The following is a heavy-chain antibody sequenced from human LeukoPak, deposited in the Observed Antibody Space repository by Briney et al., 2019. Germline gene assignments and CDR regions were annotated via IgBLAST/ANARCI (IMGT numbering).Heavy chain of an antibody. J-gene: IGHJ4*02. D-gene: IGHD3-9*01. CDR2: INGDGRDK. CDR3: ARGVDSAIDW. Sequence: GGSLRLSCAASGFTFSNYWMNWVRQAPGKGLEWVANINGDGRDKYYVGYVRGRFTISRDNADNALYLQMNSLRGDDTALYYCARGVDSAIDWWGQGTLVTVSS. V-gene: IGHV3-7*01. CDR1: GFTFSNYW.